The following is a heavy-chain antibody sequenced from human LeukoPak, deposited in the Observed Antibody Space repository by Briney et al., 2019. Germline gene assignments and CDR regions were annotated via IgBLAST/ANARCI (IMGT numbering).Heavy chain of an antibody. CDR2: IRKDGSEK. V-gene: IGHV3-7*04. Sequence: GGSLRLSCAASGFAFSSYAMSWVRQAPGKGLEWVANIRKDGSEKNYVDSVKGRFTISRDNAKNSLYLQMNSLRADDTALYYCARHWEGVESDAFDIWGQGTMVTVSS. CDR1: GFAFSSYA. CDR3: ARHWEGVESDAFDI. D-gene: IGHD1-26*01. J-gene: IGHJ3*02.